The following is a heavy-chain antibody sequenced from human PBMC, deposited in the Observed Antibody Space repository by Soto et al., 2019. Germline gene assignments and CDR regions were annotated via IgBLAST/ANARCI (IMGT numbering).Heavy chain of an antibody. CDR3: ARDQDWGWAFDI. D-gene: IGHD7-27*01. Sequence: GGSLRLSCAASGFTFSSYWMHWVRQAPGTGLVWVSRINSDGSSTSYADSVKGRFTISRDNAKNTLYVLMNSLRAEDTAVYYCARDQDWGWAFDIGGKGTRVTVSS. CDR1: GFTFSSYW. V-gene: IGHV3-74*01. J-gene: IGHJ3*02. CDR2: INSDGSST.